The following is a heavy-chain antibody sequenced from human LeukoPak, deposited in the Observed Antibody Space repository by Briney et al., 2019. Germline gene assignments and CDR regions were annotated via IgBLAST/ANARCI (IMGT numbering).Heavy chain of an antibody. CDR1: GFTFSSYE. CDR2: ISSNGSPI. V-gene: IGHV3-48*03. CDR3: AGGLGYARSY. J-gene: IGHJ4*02. D-gene: IGHD2-2*01. Sequence: GGSLRLSCAASGFTFSSYEMNWVRQAPGKGLEWVSYISSNGSPIFYADSVKGRFTISRDNAKNSLSLLMNSLRAEDTAVYYCAGGLGYARSYWGQGTLVTVSS.